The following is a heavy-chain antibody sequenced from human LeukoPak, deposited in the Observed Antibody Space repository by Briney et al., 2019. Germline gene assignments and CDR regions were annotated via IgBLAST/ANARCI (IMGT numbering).Heavy chain of an antibody. Sequence: GGSLRLSCAASGFTFSSYAMSWVRQAPGKGLEWVSAICGSGGSTYYADSVKGRFTISRDNSKNTLYLQMNSLRAEDTAVYYCANDIVVVPAAKTFDYWGQGTLVTVSS. V-gene: IGHV3-23*01. J-gene: IGHJ4*02. CDR1: GFTFSSYA. CDR2: ICGSGGST. D-gene: IGHD2-2*01. CDR3: ANDIVVVPAAKTFDY.